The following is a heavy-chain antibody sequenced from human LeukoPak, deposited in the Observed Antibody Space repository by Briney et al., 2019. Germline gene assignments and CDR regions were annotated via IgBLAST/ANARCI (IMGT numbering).Heavy chain of an antibody. V-gene: IGHV3-74*01. CDR2: INIDGSST. CDR1: GFTFSRYW. D-gene: IGHD6-19*01. Sequence: PGGSLRLSCAASGFTFSRYWMHWVRQAPGKGLVWVSHINIDGSSTGYADSVEGRFTISRDNSESTLSLQMTSLRAEDTAVYYCAKAYSSGWAPYDYWGQGTLVTVSS. J-gene: IGHJ4*02. CDR3: AKAYSSGWAPYDY.